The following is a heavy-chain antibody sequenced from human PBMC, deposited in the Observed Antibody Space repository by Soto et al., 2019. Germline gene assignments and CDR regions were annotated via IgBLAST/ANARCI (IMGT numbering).Heavy chain of an antibody. J-gene: IGHJ4*02. CDR1: GYTFTSYG. D-gene: IGHD3-22*01. Sequence: GASVKVSCKASGYTFTSYGISWVRQAPGQGLEWMGWISAYNGNTNYAQKLQGRVTMTTDTSTSTAYMELRSLRSDDTAVYYCARDPPYYYDSSGHPFDYWGQGTLVTSPQ. CDR2: ISAYNGNT. CDR3: ARDPPYYYDSSGHPFDY. V-gene: IGHV1-18*01.